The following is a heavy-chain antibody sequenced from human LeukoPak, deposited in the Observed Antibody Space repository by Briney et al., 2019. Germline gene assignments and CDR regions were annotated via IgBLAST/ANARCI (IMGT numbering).Heavy chain of an antibody. CDR2: INWNGGST. Sequence: GGSLRLSXAASGFTFDDYGMSWVRQAPGKGLEWVSGINWNGGSTGYADSVKGRFTISRDNAKNSLYLQMNSLRAEDTALYYCARDPGGDGYNTNFDYWGQGTLVTVSS. J-gene: IGHJ4*02. D-gene: IGHD5-24*01. CDR1: GFTFDDYG. CDR3: ARDPGGDGYNTNFDY. V-gene: IGHV3-20*04.